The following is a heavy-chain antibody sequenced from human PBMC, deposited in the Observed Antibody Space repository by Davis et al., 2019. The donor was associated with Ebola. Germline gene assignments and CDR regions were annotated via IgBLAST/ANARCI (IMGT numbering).Heavy chain of an antibody. J-gene: IGHJ6*04. CDR1: GFTFSSYS. V-gene: IGHV3-48*02. D-gene: IGHD2-15*01. CDR2: ISSSSSTI. CDR3: ARDQEAAPRDIVVVVAATPAYYGMDV. Sequence: PGGSLRLSCAASGFTFSSYSMNWVRQAPGKGLEWVSYISSSSSTIYYADSVKGRFTISRDNAKNSLYLQMNSLRDEDTAVYYCARDQEAAPRDIVVVVAATPAYYGMDVWGKGTTVTVSS.